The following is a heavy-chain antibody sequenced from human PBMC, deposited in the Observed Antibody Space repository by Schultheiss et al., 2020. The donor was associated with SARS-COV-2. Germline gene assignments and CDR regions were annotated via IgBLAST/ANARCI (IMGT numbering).Heavy chain of an antibody. Sequence: GGSLRLSCAASGFTFSSYEMNWVRQAPGKGLEWVGRTRNKANSYTTDYAASVKGRFTISREVSHNSLFLEMDSLKIEDTAVYYCTRDLGITGIYFDYWGQGTLVTVSS. CDR2: TRNKANSYTT. J-gene: IGHJ4*02. CDR1: GFTFSSYE. D-gene: IGHD1-20*01. V-gene: IGHV3-72*01. CDR3: TRDLGITGIYFDY.